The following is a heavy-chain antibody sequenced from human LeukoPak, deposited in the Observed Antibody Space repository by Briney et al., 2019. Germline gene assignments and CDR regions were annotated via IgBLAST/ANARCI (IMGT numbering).Heavy chain of an antibody. J-gene: IGHJ4*02. D-gene: IGHD5-24*01. CDR2: IYTSGSA. CDR1: GGSIISYY. Sequence: SETLSLTCTVSGGSIISYYWSWIRQPAGKGLEWIGRIYTSGSANYSPSLTGRVTMSVDASKNQFSLNLSSVTAADTAVYYCAREIGRDGYNRSFDYWGQGTLVTVSS. CDR3: AREIGRDGYNRSFDY. V-gene: IGHV4-4*07.